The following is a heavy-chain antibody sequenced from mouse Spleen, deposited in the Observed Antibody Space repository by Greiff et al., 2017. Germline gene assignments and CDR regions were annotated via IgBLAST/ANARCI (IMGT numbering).Heavy chain of an antibody. J-gene: IGHJ2*01. D-gene: IGHD1-1*02. CDR1: GYTFTEYT. CDR2: FYPGSGSI. V-gene: IGHV1-62-2*01. CDR3: ARHEKVGGYFDY. Sequence: VKLMESGAELVKPGASVKLSCKASGYTFTEYTIHWVKQRSGQGLEWIGWFYPGSGSIKYNEKFKDKATLTADKSSSTVYMELSRLTSEDSAVYFCARHEKVGGYFDYWGQGTTLTVSS.